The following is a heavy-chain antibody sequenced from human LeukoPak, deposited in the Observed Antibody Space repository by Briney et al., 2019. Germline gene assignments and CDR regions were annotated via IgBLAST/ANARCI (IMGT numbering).Heavy chain of an antibody. D-gene: IGHD3-10*01. CDR3: TRHFGSGRDDY. CDR2: IHYSGST. V-gene: IGHV4-39*01. J-gene: IGHJ4*02. Sequence: SETLSLTCTVSGGSISSSNHYWGWIRQPPGKGLEWIGSIHYSGSTYYNPSLKSRVTVSVDTSKNQFTVNLSSVTAADTAVYYCTRHFGSGRDDYWGQGTLVTVSS. CDR1: GGSISSSNHY.